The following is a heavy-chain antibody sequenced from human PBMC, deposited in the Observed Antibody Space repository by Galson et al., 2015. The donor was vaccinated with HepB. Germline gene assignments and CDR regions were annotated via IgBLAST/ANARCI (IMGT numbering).Heavy chain of an antibody. CDR2: IIPILGIA. D-gene: IGHD2-2*01. CDR1: GGTFSSYT. J-gene: IGHJ3*02. CDR3: ARRYCSSTSCYLSPGAFDI. Sequence: SVKVSCKASGGTFSSYTISWVRQAPGQGLEWMGRIIPILGIANYAQKFQGRVTITADKSTSTAYMELSSLRSEDTAVYYCARRYCSSTSCYLSPGAFDIWGQGTMVTVSS. V-gene: IGHV1-69*02.